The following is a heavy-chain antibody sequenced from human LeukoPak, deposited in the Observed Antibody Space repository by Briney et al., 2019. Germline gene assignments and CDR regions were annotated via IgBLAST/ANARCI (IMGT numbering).Heavy chain of an antibody. CDR3: ARYDFWSGPIDY. D-gene: IGHD3-3*01. CDR1: GDSISSSNW. Sequence: SETLSLTCAVSGDSISSSNWWSWVRLPPGKGLEWIGEVYHSGSTNYNPPLKSRVTMSVDKSKNQFSLKLNSVTAADTAVYYCARYDFWSGPIDYWGQGPLVTVSS. CDR2: VYHSGST. V-gene: IGHV4-4*02. J-gene: IGHJ4*02.